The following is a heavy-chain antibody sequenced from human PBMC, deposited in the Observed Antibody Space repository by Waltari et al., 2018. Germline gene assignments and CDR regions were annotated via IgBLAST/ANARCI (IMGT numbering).Heavy chain of an antibody. CDR2: IYHSGST. J-gene: IGHJ4*02. Sequence: QVQLQASGPGLVKPSGTLSLTCAVSGGSISSRNWWSWVRQPPGKGLEWIGEIYHSGSTNYNPSLKSRVTISVDKSKNQFSLKLSSVTAADTAVYYCARERLVQGVKWSFDYWGQGTLVTVSS. V-gene: IGHV4-4*02. D-gene: IGHD3-10*01. CDR3: ARERLVQGVKWSFDY. CDR1: GGSISSRNW.